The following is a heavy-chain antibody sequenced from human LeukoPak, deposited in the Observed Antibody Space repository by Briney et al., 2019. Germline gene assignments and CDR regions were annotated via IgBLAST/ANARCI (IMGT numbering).Heavy chain of an antibody. CDR1: GFTFSSYA. CDR3: AKEAPWYSSSWYGGGY. J-gene: IGHJ4*02. D-gene: IGHD6-13*01. CDR2: ISGSGGST. Sequence: PGGSLRLSCAASGFTFSSYAMSWVRQAPGKGLEWVSAISGSGGSTYYADSVKGRFTISRDKSKNTLYLQMNSLRAKDTAVYYCAKEAPWYSSSWYGGGYWGQGTLVTVSS. V-gene: IGHV3-23*01.